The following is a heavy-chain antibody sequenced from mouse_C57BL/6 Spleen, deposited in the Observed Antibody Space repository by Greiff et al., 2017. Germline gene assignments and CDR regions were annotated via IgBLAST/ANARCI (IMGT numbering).Heavy chain of an antibody. D-gene: IGHD2-1*01. CDR1: GYTFTSYG. CDR2: IYPRSGNT. J-gene: IGHJ3*01. CDR3: ARSDHGNSWFAY. V-gene: IGHV1-81*01. Sequence: VQLQQSGAELARPGASVKLSCKASGYTFTSYGISWVKQRTGQGLEWIGEIYPRSGNTYYNEKFKGKATLTADKSSSTAYMELRSLTSEDSAVYFCARSDHGNSWFAYWGQGTLVTVSA.